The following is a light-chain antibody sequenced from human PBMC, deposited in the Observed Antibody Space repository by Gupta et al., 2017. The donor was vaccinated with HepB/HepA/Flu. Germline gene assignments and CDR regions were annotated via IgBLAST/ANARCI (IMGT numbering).Light chain of an antibody. CDR2: GAS. CDR1: QSITTY. Sequence: DIQMIQSPSSLSASVGDRVTITCRASQSITTYLSWYQQKPGKAPNLLIFGASTLQSGVPSRFSGGGSGRDFTLTISNLQPEDFATYYCQQSDILPWTFGQGTKVEIK. J-gene: IGKJ1*01. CDR3: QQSDILPWT. V-gene: IGKV1-39*01.